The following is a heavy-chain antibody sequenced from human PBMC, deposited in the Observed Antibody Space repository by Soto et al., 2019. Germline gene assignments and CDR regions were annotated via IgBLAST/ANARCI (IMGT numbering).Heavy chain of an antibody. CDR3: ARLRCSSTSCYFGWFDP. J-gene: IGHJ5*02. V-gene: IGHV4-39*01. D-gene: IGHD2-2*01. Sequence: QLQLQESGPGLVKPSETLSLTCTVSGGSISSSSYYWGWIRQPPGKGLEWIGSIYYSGSTYYNPSLKSRVTISVDTSKNQFSLKLSSVTAADTAVYYCARLRCSSTSCYFGWFDPWGQGTLVTVSS. CDR2: IYYSGST. CDR1: GGSISSSSYY.